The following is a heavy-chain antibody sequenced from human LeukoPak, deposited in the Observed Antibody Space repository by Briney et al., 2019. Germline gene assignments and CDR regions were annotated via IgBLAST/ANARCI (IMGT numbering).Heavy chain of an antibody. CDR1: GFTVSSNY. D-gene: IGHD2-2*01. J-gene: IGHJ4*02. Sequence: PGGSLRLSCAASGFTVSSNYMSWVRQAPGKGLEWVSVIYSGGSTYYADSVKGRFTISRDNSKNTLYLQMNSLRAEDTAVYYCARMEALGYCSSTSCYAYFDCWGQGTLVTVSS. CDR2: IYSGGST. V-gene: IGHV3-53*01. CDR3: ARMEALGYCSSTSCYAYFDC.